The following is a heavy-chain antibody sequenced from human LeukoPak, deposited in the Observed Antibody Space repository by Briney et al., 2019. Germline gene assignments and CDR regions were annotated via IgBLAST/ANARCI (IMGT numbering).Heavy chain of an antibody. CDR1: GFPFSTNA. D-gene: IGHD4/OR15-4a*01. J-gene: IGHJ1*01. V-gene: IGHV3-30*14. CDR2: ISFDGSSD. Sequence: PRGSLRLPCAASGFPFSTNAMYWVRQTPGKGGEWMAVISFDGSSDTYADPVEGRFTISRDTTKKTLYLLLKSLRNDDTAVYYCAMDGANTLFKGGAYFLDRGQGALGTVSS. CDR3: AMDGANTLFKGGAYFLD.